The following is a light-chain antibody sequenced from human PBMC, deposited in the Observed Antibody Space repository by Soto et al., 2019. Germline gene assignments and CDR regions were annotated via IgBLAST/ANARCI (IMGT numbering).Light chain of an antibody. CDR2: EVS. V-gene: IGLV2-8*01. CDR1: SSDVGGYNF. J-gene: IGLJ2*01. CDR3: SSYAGSNIVV. Sequence: QSALTQPPSASGSPGQSVTISCTGTSSDVGGYNFVSWYQQHPGKAPKLMISEVSERPSGVPDRFSGSKSGNTASLTVYGLQAEDEADYYCSSYAGSNIVVFGGGTKLAVL.